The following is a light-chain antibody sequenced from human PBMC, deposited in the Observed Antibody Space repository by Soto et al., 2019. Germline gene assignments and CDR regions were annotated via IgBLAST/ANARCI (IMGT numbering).Light chain of an antibody. V-gene: IGKV3-20*01. Sequence: EIVLTQSPGTLFLSPGERATLSCRASQSVSSSYLAWYQQKPGQAPRLLIYGASSRATGIPDRFSGSGSGTDFTLTISRLEPEDLAVYYCQQYGSSPTFGGGTKVEI. CDR1: QSVSSSY. CDR2: GAS. J-gene: IGKJ4*01. CDR3: QQYGSSPT.